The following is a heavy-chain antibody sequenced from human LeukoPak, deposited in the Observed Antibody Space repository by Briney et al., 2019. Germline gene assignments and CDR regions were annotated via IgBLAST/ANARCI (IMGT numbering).Heavy chain of an antibody. J-gene: IGHJ4*02. V-gene: IGHV1-2*06. D-gene: IGHD3-10*01. CDR3: LASITMVRGAMIDY. CDR2: INPNSGGT. Sequence: ASVKVSCTASGYTFTGYYMHWVRQAPGQGLEWMGRINPNSGGTNYAQKFQGRVTMTRDTSISTAYMELSRLRSDDTAVYYCLASITMVRGAMIDYWGQGTLVTVSS. CDR1: GYTFTGYY.